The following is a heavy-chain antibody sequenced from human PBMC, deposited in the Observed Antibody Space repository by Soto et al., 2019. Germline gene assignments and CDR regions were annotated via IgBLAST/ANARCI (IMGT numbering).Heavy chain of an antibody. V-gene: IGHV4-61*01. CDR2: IYYSGTT. CDR1: GASVSSATHY. CDR3: ARVPTVTTGYYYYGMDV. J-gene: IGHJ6*02. Sequence: SETLSLTCTVSGASVSSATHYWNWIRQPPGKPLEWIGYIYYSGTTNYNPSLKGRVTISVDTSKNQFSLKLSSVTAADTAVYYCARVPTVTTGYYYYGMDVWGQGTTVTVSS. D-gene: IGHD4-4*01.